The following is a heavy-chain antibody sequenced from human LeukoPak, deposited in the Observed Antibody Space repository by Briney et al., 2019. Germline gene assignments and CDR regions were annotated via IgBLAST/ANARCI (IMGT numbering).Heavy chain of an antibody. CDR1: GGSISSSSYY. J-gene: IGHJ5*02. CDR2: IYYSGST. Sequence: SETLSLTCTVSGGSISSSSYYWGWIRQPPGKGLEWIGSIYYSGSTHYNPSLKSRVTISVDTSKNQFSLKLSSVTAADTAVYYCARTDFWSGYLFDPWGQGTLVTVSS. V-gene: IGHV4-39*01. D-gene: IGHD3-3*01. CDR3: ARTDFWSGYLFDP.